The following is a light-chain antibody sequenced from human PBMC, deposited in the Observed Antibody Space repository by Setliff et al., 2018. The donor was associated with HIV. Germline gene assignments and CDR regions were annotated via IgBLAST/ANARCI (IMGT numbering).Light chain of an antibody. CDR1: QSVRNN. V-gene: IGKV3D-15*01. Sequence: EIVMTQSPATLSVSPGETVTLSCRASQSVRNNLAWYQQKPGQTPRLLIYGASTRATGISVRFSGGGSGTEFTLTISSLQPEDFAVYYCQQYGTSPQTFGQGTKVDIK. CDR3: QQYGTSPQT. J-gene: IGKJ1*01. CDR2: GAS.